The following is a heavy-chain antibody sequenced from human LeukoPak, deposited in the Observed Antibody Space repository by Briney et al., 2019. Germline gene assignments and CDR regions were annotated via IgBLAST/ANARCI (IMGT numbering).Heavy chain of an antibody. Sequence: SETLSLTCTVSGGSISSSSYYWGWIRQPPGKGLEWIGSIYYSGSTYYNPSLKSRVTISVDTSKNQFSLKLSSVTAADTAVYYCARDSVAYCGGDCYSGYYYYGMDVWGQGTTVTVSS. D-gene: IGHD2-21*02. CDR1: GGSISSSSYY. J-gene: IGHJ6*02. CDR2: IYYSGST. V-gene: IGHV4-39*07. CDR3: ARDSVAYCGGDCYSGYYYYGMDV.